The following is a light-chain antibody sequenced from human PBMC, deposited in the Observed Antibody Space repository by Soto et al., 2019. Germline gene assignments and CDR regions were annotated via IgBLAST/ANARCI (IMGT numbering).Light chain of an antibody. CDR2: GAF. Sequence: EIVLTQSPGTLSLSPGERATLSCRASQTVTSTFLSWYQQKPGQAPRLLIYGAFNRATGIPDRFIGGGSETDFTLTISRLEPEDFAVYYCQQFVDSRLTFGGGTKVEI. V-gene: IGKV3-20*01. J-gene: IGKJ4*02. CDR1: QTVTSTF. CDR3: QQFVDSRLT.